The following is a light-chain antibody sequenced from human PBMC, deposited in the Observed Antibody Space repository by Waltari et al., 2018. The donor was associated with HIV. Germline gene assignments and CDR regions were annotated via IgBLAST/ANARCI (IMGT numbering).Light chain of an antibody. V-gene: IGLV1-47*01. CDR1: DSNVRSHS. CDR3: GVWDDNLRGV. CDR2: KNN. J-gene: IGLJ2*01. Sequence: QAVLTQPPSASASSGQKITISCSGRDSNVRSHSVYWYHQFPGGAPKLLLYKNNQRSSGVPDRFSGSKSGTSASLTISGLRSEDEGIYFCGVWDDNLRGVFGGGTRLTV.